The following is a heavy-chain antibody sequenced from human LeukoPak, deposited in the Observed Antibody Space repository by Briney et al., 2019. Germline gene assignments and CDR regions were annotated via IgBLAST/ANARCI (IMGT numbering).Heavy chain of an antibody. V-gene: IGHV3-33*06. CDR1: GFTFSSYG. CDR3: AKDPYYDILTGYIGGGFDY. D-gene: IGHD3-9*01. J-gene: IGHJ4*02. Sequence: GGSLRLSCAASGFTFSSYGMHWVRQAPGKGLEWVAVIWYEGSNKYYADSVKGRFTISRDNSKNTLYLQMNSLRAEDTAVYYCAKDPYYDILTGYIGGGFDYWGQGTLVTVSS. CDR2: IWYEGSNK.